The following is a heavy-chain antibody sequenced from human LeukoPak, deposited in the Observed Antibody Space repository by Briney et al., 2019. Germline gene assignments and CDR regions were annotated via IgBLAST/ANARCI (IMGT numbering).Heavy chain of an antibody. D-gene: IGHD5-24*01. CDR1: GYTFTGYY. CDR2: INPNSGGA. J-gene: IGHJ3*02. Sequence: ASVKVSRKASGYTFTGYYMHWVRQAPGQGLEWMGWINPNSGGAKYAQNFQGRVIMTTDTSISTAYMELSSLRSDDTAVYYCARGKEMTTITPLGAFDIWGRETMVTVSS. V-gene: IGHV1-2*02. CDR3: ARGKEMTTITPLGAFDI.